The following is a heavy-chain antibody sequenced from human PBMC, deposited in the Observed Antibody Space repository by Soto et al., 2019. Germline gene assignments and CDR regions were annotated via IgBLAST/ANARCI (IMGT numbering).Heavy chain of an antibody. CDR2: IYHSGST. D-gene: IGHD1-26*01. J-gene: IGHJ4*02. CDR1: GDSISNGPYS. V-gene: IGHV4-30-2*01. CDR3: ARRGSWGYYFGF. Sequence: QLQLQESGSGLVKPSQTLSLTCTVSGDSISNGPYSWSWIRQPPRKGLQWIGYIYHSGSTYYTPYLRGLVLMSAGWSKNQFSLRLHAWTAGDTVWYYCARRGSWGYYFGFWGQGALVTVAS.